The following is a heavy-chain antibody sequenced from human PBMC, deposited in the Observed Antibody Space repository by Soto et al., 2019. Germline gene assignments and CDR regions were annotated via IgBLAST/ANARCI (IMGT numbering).Heavy chain of an antibody. CDR1: GGSVSSGSYY. D-gene: IGHD4-4*01. V-gene: IGHV4-61*01. CDR3: ARDSGGNSGIDY. Sequence: WETPSLTCPVSGGSVSSGSYYWSWIRQPPGKGLEWIGSIYYSGSTNFNPSLKSRVTISVDTSKNQFSLKLSSVTAAYTAVYSCARDSGGNSGIDYGGQGTLVTGSS. J-gene: IGHJ4*02. CDR2: IYYSGST.